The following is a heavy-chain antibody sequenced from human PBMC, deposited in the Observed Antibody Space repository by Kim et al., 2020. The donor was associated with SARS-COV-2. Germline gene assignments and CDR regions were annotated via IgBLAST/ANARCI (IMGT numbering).Heavy chain of an antibody. V-gene: IGHV4-39*01. Sequence: SETLSLTCTVSGGSISSSSYYWGWIRQPPGKGLEWIGSINYSGSTYYNPSLKSRVTITVDTSKNQFSLKLSSVTAADTGVYYCVGCVGVRGGQQLVYYSYCGMDVWGQGTTVTVSS. CDR3: VGCVGVRGGQQLVYYSYCGMDV. J-gene: IGHJ6*02. CDR1: GGSISSSSYY. CDR2: INYSGST. D-gene: IGHD6-13*01.